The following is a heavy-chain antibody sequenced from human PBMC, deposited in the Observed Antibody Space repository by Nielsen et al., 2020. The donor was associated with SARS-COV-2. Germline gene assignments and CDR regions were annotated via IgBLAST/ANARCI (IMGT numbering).Heavy chain of an antibody. D-gene: IGHD2-15*01. CDR3: ATGENYCTGGSCYPYFDY. J-gene: IGHJ4*02. CDR1: GFTVSSNY. V-gene: IGHV3-53*01. CDR2: IYSGGST. Sequence: GESLKISCAASGFTVSSNYMSWVRQAPGKGLEWVSVIYSGGSTYYADSVKGRFTISRDNAKNSLYLQMNSLRAEDTAVYYCATGENYCTGGSCYPYFDYWGQGTLVTVSS.